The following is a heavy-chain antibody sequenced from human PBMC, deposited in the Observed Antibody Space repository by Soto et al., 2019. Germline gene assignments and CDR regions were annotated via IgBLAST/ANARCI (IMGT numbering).Heavy chain of an antibody. Sequence: QVQLEQSGAEVKKPGSSVRVSCKASGGTVSNSAISWVRQAPGQGLEWMGWSMPIFRTPDYAQKFQARVTITADESTSTAYMELSGLRSDDTAVYYCARDKDRLQLGGNYYYILDVWGQGTTVTVSS. CDR1: GGTVSNSA. CDR2: SMPIFRTP. D-gene: IGHD5-12*01. CDR3: ARDKDRLQLGGNYYYILDV. J-gene: IGHJ6*02. V-gene: IGHV1-69*12.